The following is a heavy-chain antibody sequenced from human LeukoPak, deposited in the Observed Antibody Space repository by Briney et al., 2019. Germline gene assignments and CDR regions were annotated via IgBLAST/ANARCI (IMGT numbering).Heavy chain of an antibody. D-gene: IGHD2-8*01. J-gene: IGHJ5*02. CDR2: IYYSGST. Sequence: SETVSLTCTVSGGSISSGDYYWRWIRQPPGKGLEWIGYIYYSGSTYYDPSLKSRVTISVDTSKNQFSLKLRSVTAADTAVYYCARDNGRLQSWGQGTLVTVSS. CDR1: GGSISSGDYY. V-gene: IGHV4-30-4*08. CDR3: ARDNGRLQS.